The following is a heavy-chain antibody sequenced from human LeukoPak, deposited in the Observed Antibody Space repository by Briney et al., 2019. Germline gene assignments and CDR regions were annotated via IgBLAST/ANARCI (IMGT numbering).Heavy chain of an antibody. J-gene: IGHJ4*02. CDR2: ISGSGGST. CDR1: GFTFSSYA. D-gene: IGHD3-9*01. CDR3: ARGPTQHFDWFNILPYFDY. Sequence: PGGSLRLSCAASGFTFSSYAMSWVRQAPGKGLEWVSAISGSGGSTYYADSVKGRFTISRDNSKNTLYLQMNSLRAEDTAVYYCARGPTQHFDWFNILPYFDYWGQGTLVTVSS. V-gene: IGHV3-23*01.